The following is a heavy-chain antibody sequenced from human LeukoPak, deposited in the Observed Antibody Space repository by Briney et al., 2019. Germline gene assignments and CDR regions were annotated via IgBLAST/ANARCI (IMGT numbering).Heavy chain of an antibody. CDR3: ARDGGIAAVSYDY. D-gene: IGHD6-13*01. CDR2: INPNSGGT. Sequence: ASVKVSCKASGYTFTGYYMHWVRQAPGQGLEWMGWINPNSGGTNYAQKFQGRVTMTRDTSISTAYMELSRLRSDDTAVYYCARDGGIAAVSYDYWGQGTLVTVSS. J-gene: IGHJ4*02. V-gene: IGHV1-2*02. CDR1: GYTFTGYY.